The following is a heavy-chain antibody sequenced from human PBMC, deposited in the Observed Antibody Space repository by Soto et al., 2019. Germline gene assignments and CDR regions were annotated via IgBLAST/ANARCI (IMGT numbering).Heavy chain of an antibody. D-gene: IGHD4-17*01. CDR2: IIPILGIA. Sequence: QVQLVQSGAEVKKPGSSVKVSCKASGGTFSSYTISWVRQAPGQGLEWMGRIIPILGIANYAQKFQGRVTITADKSTSTAYMELSSLRSEDTAVYYCARDAWDYGEVGCDYWGQGTLVTVSS. V-gene: IGHV1-69*08. J-gene: IGHJ4*02. CDR3: ARDAWDYGEVGCDY. CDR1: GGTFSSYT.